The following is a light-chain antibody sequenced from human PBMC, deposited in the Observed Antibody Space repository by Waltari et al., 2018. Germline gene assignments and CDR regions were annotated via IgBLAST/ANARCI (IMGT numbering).Light chain of an antibody. V-gene: IGKV4-1*01. Sequence: DIVMTQSPDSLAVSLGERATINCKSSQSVLYSGNNRNYLAWYLQKPGQPPKVLIYGASTRESGVPDRFSGSGSGTDFTLTISSLQAEDVAVYYCQQYYVNPPTFGQGTKVEIK. CDR2: GAS. CDR1: QSVLYSGNNRNY. J-gene: IGKJ1*01. CDR3: QQYYVNPPT.